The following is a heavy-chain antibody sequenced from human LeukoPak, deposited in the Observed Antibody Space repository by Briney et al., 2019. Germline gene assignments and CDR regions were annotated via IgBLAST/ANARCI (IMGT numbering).Heavy chain of an antibody. CDR3: ARGAAGYSYG. Sequence: SETLSLTCTVSGGSISSYYWSWIRQPPGKGLERIGHIYYSGSTNYNPSLKSRVTISIDTSKNQFSLRLSSVTAADTAVYYCARGAAGYSYGWGQGTLVTVSS. CDR1: GGSISSYY. CDR2: IYYSGST. D-gene: IGHD5-18*01. V-gene: IGHV4-59*01. J-gene: IGHJ4*02.